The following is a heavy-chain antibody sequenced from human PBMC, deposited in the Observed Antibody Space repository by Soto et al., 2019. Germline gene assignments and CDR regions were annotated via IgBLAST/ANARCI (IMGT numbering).Heavy chain of an antibody. Sequence: QVQLVESGGGVGQPGTSLRLSCAASGLTFNTYAMNWIRLAPGKGLEWVAVISNDGSNKYYADSVKGRFTISRDNSKNTVYLQMNSLRGEDTGVYYCASRRGYCSESSCSYFDYFQHWGRGALVIVSS. CDR1: GLTFNTYA. D-gene: IGHD2-2*01. CDR2: ISNDGSNK. CDR3: ASRRGYCSESSCSYFDYFQH. V-gene: IGHV3-30*03. J-gene: IGHJ1*01.